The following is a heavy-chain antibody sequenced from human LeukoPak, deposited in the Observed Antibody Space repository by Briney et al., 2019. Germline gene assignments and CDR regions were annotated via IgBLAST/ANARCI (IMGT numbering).Heavy chain of an antibody. V-gene: IGHV4-4*07. CDR3: ARDSVNIVVVPAAIVDPYYYYMDV. CDR2: IYTSGST. D-gene: IGHD2-2*01. J-gene: IGHJ6*03. Sequence: SETLSLTCTVSGGSISSYYWSWIRQPAGKGLEWSGRIYTSGSTNYNPSLKSRVTISVDKSKNQFSLKLSSVTAADTAVYYCARDSVNIVVVPAAIVDPYYYYMDVWGKGTTVTVSS. CDR1: GGSISSYY.